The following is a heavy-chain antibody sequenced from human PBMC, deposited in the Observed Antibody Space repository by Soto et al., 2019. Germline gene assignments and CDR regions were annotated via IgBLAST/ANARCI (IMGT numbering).Heavy chain of an antibody. CDR3: ARDVVRSTGGDS. Sequence: QVQLVQSGAQVKEPGTSVTVSCRASGGTFSTSSFVWVRQGPGQGLEWMGGIIPIFSKTNVAPRFQARITFTADESTRTAYMELSSLRSEDTAIYYCARDVVRSTGGDSWGQGTLVTVSS. CDR2: IIPIFSKT. J-gene: IGHJ4*02. D-gene: IGHD7-27*01. V-gene: IGHV1-69*01. CDR1: GGTFSTSS.